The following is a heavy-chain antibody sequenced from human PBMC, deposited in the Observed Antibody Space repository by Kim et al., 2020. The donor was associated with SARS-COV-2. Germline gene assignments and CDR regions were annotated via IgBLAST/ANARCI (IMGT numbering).Heavy chain of an antibody. D-gene: IGHD3-16*01. J-gene: IGHJ6*02. V-gene: IGHV1-8*01. Sequence: ASVKVSCKSSGYTFTSYDINWVRQATGQGLEWMGWMNPNSGNTGYAQKFQGRVTMTRNTSISTAYMELSSLRSEDTAVYYCARGGHPVWYYYGMDVWGQGTTVTVSS. CDR3: ARGGHPVWYYYGMDV. CDR2: MNPNSGNT. CDR1: GYTFTSYD.